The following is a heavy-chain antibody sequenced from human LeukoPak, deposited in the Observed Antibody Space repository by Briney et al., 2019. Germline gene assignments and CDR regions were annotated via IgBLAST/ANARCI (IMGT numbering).Heavy chain of an antibody. J-gene: IGHJ4*02. D-gene: IGHD1-14*01. V-gene: IGHV3-30*02. CDR3: AKDYNNGFDY. CDR1: GFSFSGYG. CDR2: IRYDGSTK. Sequence: GGSLRLSCAASGFSFSGYGMYWVRQPPGKGLEWVTFIRYDGSTKSYADSVKGRFTIARDNSKNTLYLQMNSLRAEDTAVYFCAKDYNNGFDYWGQGALVTVSS.